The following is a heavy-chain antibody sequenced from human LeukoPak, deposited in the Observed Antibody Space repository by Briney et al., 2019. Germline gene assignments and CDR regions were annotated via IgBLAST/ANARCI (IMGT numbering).Heavy chain of an antibody. CDR2: INHSGST. CDR1: GGSFSGYY. J-gene: IGHJ4*02. V-gene: IGHV4-34*01. D-gene: IGHD7-27*01. Sequence: PSETLSLTCAVYGGSFSGYYWSWIRQPPGKGLEWIGEINHSGSTNYNPSLKSRVTISVDTSKNQFSLKLSSVTAADTAVYYCARRRGWGFDYWGQGTLVTVSS. CDR3: ARRRGWGFDY.